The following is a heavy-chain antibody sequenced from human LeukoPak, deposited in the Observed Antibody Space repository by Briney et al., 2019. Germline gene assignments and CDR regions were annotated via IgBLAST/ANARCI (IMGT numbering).Heavy chain of an antibody. CDR2: IYTSGST. D-gene: IGHD4-17*01. J-gene: IGHJ4*02. CDR3: AREGICGDYRH. Sequence: PSETLSLTCTVSGGSISSGSYYWSWIRQPAGKGLEWIGRIYTSGSTNYNPSLKSRVTISVDTSKNQFSLKLSSVTAADTAVYYCAREGICGDYRHWGQGTLVTVSS. CDR1: GGSISSGSYY. V-gene: IGHV4-61*02.